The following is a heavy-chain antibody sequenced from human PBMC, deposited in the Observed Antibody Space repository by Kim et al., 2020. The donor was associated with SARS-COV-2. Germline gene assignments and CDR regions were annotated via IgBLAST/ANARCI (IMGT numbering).Heavy chain of an antibody. CDR1: GFTFSSYA. J-gene: IGHJ5*02. Sequence: GGSLRLSCAASGFTFSSYAMSWVRQAPGKGLEWVSAISGSGGSTYYADSVKGRFTISRDNSKNTLYLQMNSLRAEDTAVYYCAKVASCSSTSCYLLGLGWFDPWGQGTLVTVSS. D-gene: IGHD2-2*01. V-gene: IGHV3-23*01. CDR3: AKVASCSSTSCYLLGLGWFDP. CDR2: ISGSGGST.